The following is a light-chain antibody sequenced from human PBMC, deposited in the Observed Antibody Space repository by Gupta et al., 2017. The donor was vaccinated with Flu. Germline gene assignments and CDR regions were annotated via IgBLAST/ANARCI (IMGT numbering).Light chain of an antibody. CDR3: RQSLQTPFT. Sequence: DIVMTQSPLPLPVTPGEPASISCRSSQILLHSNGYNYLDWYLQKPGQSPQLLVYLGSNRSSGVPDRFSGSGSGTDFTLKISRVKVEDVRVYYCRQSLQTPFTFGQGTRMEIK. CDR2: LGS. J-gene: IGKJ5*01. V-gene: IGKV2-28*01. CDR1: QILLHSNGYNY.